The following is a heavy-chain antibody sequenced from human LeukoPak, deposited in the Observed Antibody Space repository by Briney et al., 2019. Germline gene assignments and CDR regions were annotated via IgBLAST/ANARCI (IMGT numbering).Heavy chain of an antibody. D-gene: IGHD6-13*01. V-gene: IGHV1-8*03. CDR3: ARAAAGMIFYYYMDV. CDR1: GYTFTSYD. J-gene: IGHJ6*03. CDR2: MNPNSGNT. Sequence: ASVKVSCKASGYTFTSYDINWVRQATGQGLEWMGWMNPNSGNTGYAQKFQGRVTITRNTSISTAYMELSSLRSEDTAVYYCARAAAGMIFYYYMDVWGKGTTVTISS.